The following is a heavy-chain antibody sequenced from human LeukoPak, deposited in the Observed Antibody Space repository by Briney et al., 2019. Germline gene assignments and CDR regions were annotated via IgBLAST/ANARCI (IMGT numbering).Heavy chain of an antibody. J-gene: IGHJ4*02. CDR2: ISGSGSTI. D-gene: IGHD5-24*01. V-gene: IGHV3-11*01. CDR1: GFTFSDYY. Sequence: GGSLRLSCAASGFTFSDYYMSWIRQAPGKGLGWASYISGSGSTIYYVDSMKGRFTISRDNAKKSLYLQMNSLRAEDTAVYYCARLRGMAIDSWGQGILVTVSS. CDR3: ARLRGMAIDS.